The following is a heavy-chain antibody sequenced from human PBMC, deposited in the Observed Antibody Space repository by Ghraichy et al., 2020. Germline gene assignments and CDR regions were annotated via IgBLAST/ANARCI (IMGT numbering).Heavy chain of an antibody. V-gene: IGHV1-2*04. CDR1: GYTFTDYY. J-gene: IGHJ3*02. D-gene: IGHD6-13*01. CDR2: INPNSGGT. Sequence: ASVKVSCKASGYTFTDYYMHWVRQAPGQGLEWMGWINPNSGGTNYAQKFQGWVTMTRDTSISTAYMELSRLRSDDTAVYYCARGGAAAAAPTAFDIWGQGTMVTVSS. CDR3: ARGGAAAAAPTAFDI.